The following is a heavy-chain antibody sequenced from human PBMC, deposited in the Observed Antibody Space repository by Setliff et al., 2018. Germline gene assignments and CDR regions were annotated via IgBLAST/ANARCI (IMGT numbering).Heavy chain of an antibody. J-gene: IGHJ3*02. CDR3: AREGFYYDSSGSINHDAFDI. CDR1: GYTFTSYY. CDR2: INPSGGST. D-gene: IGHD3-22*01. Sequence: ASVKVSCKASGYTFTSYYMHWVRQAPGQGLEWMGIINPSGGSTSYAQKFQGRVTMTTDTSTSTAYMELRSLRSDDTAVYYCAREGFYYDSSGSINHDAFDIWGQGTMVTVSS. V-gene: IGHV1-46*01.